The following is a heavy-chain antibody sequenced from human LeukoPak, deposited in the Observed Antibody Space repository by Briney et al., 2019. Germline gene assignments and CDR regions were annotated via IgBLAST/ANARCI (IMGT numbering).Heavy chain of an antibody. D-gene: IGHD6-6*01. Sequence: ASVKVSCKASGYTFTGYYMHWVRQAPGQGLEWMGWINPNSGGTNYAQKFQGRVTMTRDTSISTAYMELSRLRSDDTAVYYCARDPVEYSSSGFDYWGQGTLVTVSS. V-gene: IGHV1-2*02. CDR2: INPNSGGT. CDR1: GYTFTGYY. CDR3: ARDPVEYSSSGFDY. J-gene: IGHJ4*02.